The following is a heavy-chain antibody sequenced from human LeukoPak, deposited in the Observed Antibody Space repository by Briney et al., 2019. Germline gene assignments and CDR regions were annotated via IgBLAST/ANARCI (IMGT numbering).Heavy chain of an antibody. CDR2: IYYSGST. Sequence: PSETLSLTCAVYGGSFSGYYWSWIRQPPGKGLEWIGYIYYSGSTNYNPSLKSRVTISVDTSKNQFSLKLSSVTAADTAVYYCARGPYYFDSSGAFDIWGQGTMITVSS. V-gene: IGHV4-59*08. D-gene: IGHD3-22*01. CDR1: GGSFSGYY. CDR3: ARGPYYFDSSGAFDI. J-gene: IGHJ3*02.